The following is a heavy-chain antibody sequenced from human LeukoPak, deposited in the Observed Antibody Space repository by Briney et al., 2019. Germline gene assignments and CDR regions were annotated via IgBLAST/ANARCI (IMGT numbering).Heavy chain of an antibody. CDR3: ARVRRYLYAGYDSSGYYLDY. V-gene: IGHV3-33*01. J-gene: IGHJ4*02. D-gene: IGHD3-22*01. Sequence: GGSLRLSWAASGFTYSSYGMHWGRQAPGKGREGGAGIWYDGSNKYYADSVKGRFTISRDNSKNTLYLQMNSLRAEDTAVHYCARVRRYLYAGYDSSGYYLDYWGQGTLVTVSS. CDR2: IWYDGSNK. CDR1: GFTYSSYG.